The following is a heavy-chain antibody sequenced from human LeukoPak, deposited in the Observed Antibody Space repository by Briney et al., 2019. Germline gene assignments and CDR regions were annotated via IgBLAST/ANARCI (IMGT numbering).Heavy chain of an antibody. V-gene: IGHV4-31*03. D-gene: IGHD3-10*01. CDR1: GGSINSGGFY. CDR3: ARDHGAGPTDY. J-gene: IGHJ4*02. CDR2: IYYSGST. Sequence: SETLSLTCTVSGGSINSGGFYWSWIRQHPGKGLEWIGYIYYSGSTYYNPSLKSRVTISVDTSKNQFSLRMSSVTAADTAVYFCARDHGAGPTDYWGQGTLVTVSS.